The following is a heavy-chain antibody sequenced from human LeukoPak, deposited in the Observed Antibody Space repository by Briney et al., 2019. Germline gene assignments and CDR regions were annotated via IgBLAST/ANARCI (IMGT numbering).Heavy chain of an antibody. CDR2: INHSGST. J-gene: IGHJ6*03. CDR1: GGSFSGYY. V-gene: IGHV4-34*01. Sequence: PSETLSLTCAVYGGSFSGYYWSWIRQPPGKGLEWIGEINHSGSTNYNPSLKSRVTISVDTSKNQFSLMLSSVTAADMAVYYCARNYYGSGSPLYYYYYMDVWGKGTTVTTSS. CDR3: ARNYYGSGSPLYYYYYMDV. D-gene: IGHD3-10*01.